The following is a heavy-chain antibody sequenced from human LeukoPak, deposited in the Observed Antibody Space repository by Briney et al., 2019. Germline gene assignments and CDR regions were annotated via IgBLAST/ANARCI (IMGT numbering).Heavy chain of an antibody. CDR2: ISSSTTTT. J-gene: IGHJ3*01. V-gene: IGHV3-48*04. Sequence: SGGSLRLSCVDSGFTFISYSMNWVRQAPGKGLEWVSYISSSTTTTYYADSVKGRFTISRDNDKNSLYLRMNSLRAEDTAVYYCARDLSYYDSSGDYYPHDAFDLWGQGTMVTVSP. CDR3: ARDLSYYDSSGDYYPHDAFDL. CDR1: GFTFISYS. D-gene: IGHD3-22*01.